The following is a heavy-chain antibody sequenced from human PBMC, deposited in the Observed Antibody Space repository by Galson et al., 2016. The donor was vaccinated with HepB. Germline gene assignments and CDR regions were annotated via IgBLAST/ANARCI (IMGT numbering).Heavy chain of an antibody. CDR3: ARMARYYDNSPPL. J-gene: IGHJ4*02. CDR1: DASFSSGGYY. Sequence: TLSLTCSVSDASFSSGGYYWNWIRQLPGKGLEWIGHIYYSGSTHYSPSLSSRVTISIDTSDSQFSLRPSSVTAADTAVYYCARMARYYDNSPPLWGQGTLVTVSS. CDR2: IYYSGST. V-gene: IGHV4-31*03. D-gene: IGHD3-22*01.